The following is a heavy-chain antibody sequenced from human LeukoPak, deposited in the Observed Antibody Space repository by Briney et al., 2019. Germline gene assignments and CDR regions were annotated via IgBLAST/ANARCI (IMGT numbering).Heavy chain of an antibody. CDR3: ARQSGSGYYYGEFDY. J-gene: IGHJ4*02. CDR1: GGSISSSSYY. V-gene: IGHV4-39*01. D-gene: IGHD3-22*01. CDR2: IYYSGST. Sequence: SETLSLTCTVSGGSISSSSYYWGWIRQPPGKGLEWIGSIYYSGSTYYNPSLKSQVTISVDTSKNQFSLKLSSVTAADTAVYYCARQSGSGYYYGEFDYWGQGTLVTVSS.